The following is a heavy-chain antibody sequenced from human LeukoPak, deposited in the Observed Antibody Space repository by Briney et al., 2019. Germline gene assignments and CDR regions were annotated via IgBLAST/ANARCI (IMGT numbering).Heavy chain of an antibody. CDR1: GGSISGYY. V-gene: IGHV4-59*01. CDR2: IYYSGNT. CDR3: ARDRLNFFDY. Sequence: PSETLSLTCTVSGGSISGYYWSWIRQPPGKGLEWIGYIYYSGNTKYNPSLKSRVTMSVDTSGNQFSLKLSSVTAADTAVYYCARDRLNFFDYWGQGTLVTVSS. J-gene: IGHJ4*02.